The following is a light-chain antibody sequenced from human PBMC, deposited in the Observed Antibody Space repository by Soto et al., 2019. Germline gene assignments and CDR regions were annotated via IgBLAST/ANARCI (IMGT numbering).Light chain of an antibody. V-gene: IGKV3-11*01. CDR1: QSVSSY. CDR2: DAS. J-gene: IGKJ2*01. Sequence: EIVLTQSPATLSLSPGERATLSCRASQSVSSYLAWYQQKPGQAPRLLIYDASNRATGIPARFSGSGSGTDSTPTISSLEPEDLAVYYCQLRSNWPPYTFGQGTKLEIK. CDR3: QLRSNWPPYT.